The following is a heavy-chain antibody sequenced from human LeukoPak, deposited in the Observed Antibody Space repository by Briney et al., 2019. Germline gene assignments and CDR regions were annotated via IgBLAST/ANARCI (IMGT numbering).Heavy chain of an antibody. D-gene: IGHD6-19*01. CDR2: IYHSGST. Sequence: SETLSLTCAVSGGSISSSNWWSWVRQPPGKGLEWIGEIYHSGSTNYNPSLKSRVTISVDESKNQFSLKLSSVTAADTAVYYCARMYSSAYYGMDVWGKGTTVTVSS. J-gene: IGHJ6*04. CDR1: GGSISSSNW. CDR3: ARMYSSAYYGMDV. V-gene: IGHV4-4*02.